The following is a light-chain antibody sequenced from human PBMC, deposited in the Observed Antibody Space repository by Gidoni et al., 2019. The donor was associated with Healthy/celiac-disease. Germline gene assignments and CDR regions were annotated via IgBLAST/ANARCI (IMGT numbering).Light chain of an antibody. J-gene: IGKJ3*01. CDR3: QQRSNWPPFT. V-gene: IGKV3-11*01. CDR1: QMVSNY. Sequence: EIVLTQSPATLSLFPGERATISCRASQMVSNYLAWYQQKPGQAPRLLIYDASNRATGIPARFSGSGSGTDFTLTISSLEPEDFAVYYCQQRSNWPPFTFGPGTKVDIK. CDR2: DAS.